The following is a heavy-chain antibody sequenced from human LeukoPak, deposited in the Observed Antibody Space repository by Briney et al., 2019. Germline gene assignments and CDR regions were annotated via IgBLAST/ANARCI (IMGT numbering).Heavy chain of an antibody. CDR3: VRDLAATGIEFFQH. CDR1: GFTFSTYG. J-gene: IGHJ1*01. D-gene: IGHD6-13*01. Sequence: PGRSLRLSCAASGFTFSTYGMHWVRQAPGKGLEWVAAISDHGYTKYYADSVKGRFTISRDNSKNTVYLEMNSLRDEDTAVYHCVRDLAATGIEFFQHWGQGTLVTVSS. V-gene: IGHV3-30*03. CDR2: ISDHGYTK.